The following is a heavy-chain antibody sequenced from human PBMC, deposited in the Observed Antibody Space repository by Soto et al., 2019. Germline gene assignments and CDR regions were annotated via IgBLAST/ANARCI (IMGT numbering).Heavy chain of an antibody. CDR2: IYWDDDK. Sequence: QITLKESRPTLVKPTQTLTLTCTFSGFSLRNSEVGVGWIRQPPGKALEWLALIYWDDDKRYSPSLKSRLTITKDTSKNQVVLTMTNMDPVDTVTYYCAHLTTGGFYFDYWGQGTLVTVSS. CDR3: AHLTTGGFYFDY. CDR1: GFSLRNSEVG. J-gene: IGHJ4*02. D-gene: IGHD4-17*01. V-gene: IGHV2-5*02.